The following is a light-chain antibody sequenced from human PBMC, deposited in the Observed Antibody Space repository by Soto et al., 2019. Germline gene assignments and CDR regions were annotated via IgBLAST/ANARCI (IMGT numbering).Light chain of an antibody. CDR2: DVS. CDR3: QQYSSWYT. V-gene: IGKV1-5*01. J-gene: IGKJ2*01. Sequence: DIQMTQSPSTLSASVGDRVTITCRASQSISSWLAWYQQKPGKAPKLLISDVSSLESGVPSRFSGSGSGTEFTLTLSSLQPDEFATYYCQQYSSWYTFGQGTKLEIK. CDR1: QSISSW.